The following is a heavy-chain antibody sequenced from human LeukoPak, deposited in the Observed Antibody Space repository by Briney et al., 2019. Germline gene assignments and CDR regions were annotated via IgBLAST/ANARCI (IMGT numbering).Heavy chain of an antibody. V-gene: IGHV4-59*01. J-gene: IGHJ4*02. CDR3: ARDRDGSGPFDY. Sequence: PSETLCLTCTVSGGSISSYYWSWIRQPPGKGLEWIGYIYYSGSTNYNPSLKSRVTISVDTSKNQFSLKLSSVTAADTAVYYCARDRDGSGPFDYWGQGTLVTVSS. CDR1: GGSISSYY. D-gene: IGHD3-10*01. CDR2: IYYSGST.